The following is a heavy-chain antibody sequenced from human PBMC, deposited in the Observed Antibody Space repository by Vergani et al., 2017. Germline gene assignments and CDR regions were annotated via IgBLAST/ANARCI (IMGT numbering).Heavy chain of an antibody. D-gene: IGHD1-26*01. CDR3: ASGGQWIMVFPEAFDI. Sequence: EVQLVESGGGLVQPGRSLRLSCAASGFTFDDYAMHWVRQAPGKGLEWVSGISWNSGSIGYADSVKGRFTISRDNAKNSLYLQKNSLRAEDTALYYCASGGQWIMVFPEAFDIWGQGTMVTVSS. J-gene: IGHJ3*02. CDR2: ISWNSGSI. V-gene: IGHV3-9*01. CDR1: GFTFDDYA.